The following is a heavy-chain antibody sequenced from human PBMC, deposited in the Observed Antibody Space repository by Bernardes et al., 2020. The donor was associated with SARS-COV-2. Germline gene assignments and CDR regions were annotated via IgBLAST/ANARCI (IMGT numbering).Heavy chain of an antibody. J-gene: IGHJ6*02. CDR3: ARSESWANKNYYAMDV. V-gene: IGHV5-51*01. Sequence: GESLKISCKGSGYNFPNYWIGWVRQMPGKGLEWMGIIWPGDSDTRYSPSFRGQVTISADKSINTAYLQWSSLEASDTAMYYCARSESWANKNYYAMDVWGQGTTVTVSS. CDR1: GYNFPNYW. CDR2: IWPGDSDT.